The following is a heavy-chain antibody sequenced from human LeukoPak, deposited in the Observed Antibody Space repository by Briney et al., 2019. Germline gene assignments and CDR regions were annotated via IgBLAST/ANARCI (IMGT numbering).Heavy chain of an antibody. CDR2: IYTSGST. D-gene: IGHD5-12*01. CDR3: ARVGGYDKSGHYYYYMDV. J-gene: IGHJ6*03. CDR1: GGSISSYY. Sequence: SETLSLTCTVSGGSISSYYWSWIRQPAGKGLEWIGRIYTSGSTNYNPSLKSRVTMSVDTSKNQFSLKLSSVTAADTAVYYCARVGGYDKSGHYYYYMDVWGKGTTVTVSS. V-gene: IGHV4-4*07.